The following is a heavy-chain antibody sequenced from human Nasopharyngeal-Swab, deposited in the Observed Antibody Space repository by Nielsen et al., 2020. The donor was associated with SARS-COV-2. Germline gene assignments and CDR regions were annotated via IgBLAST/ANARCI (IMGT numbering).Heavy chain of an antibody. J-gene: IGHJ4*02. CDR3: ASSSSEKRGHDS. Sequence: SETLSLTCAVSGRSISGSAWWSWVRQPPGKGLEWIGETSPDGGTNYNPSLKGRVIVSVDRSKNLFSLSLKSVTAADTAVYYCASSSSEKRGHDSWGQGTLVTVAS. V-gene: IGHV4-4*02. CDR2: TSPDGGT. CDR1: GRSISGSAW. D-gene: IGHD6-6*01.